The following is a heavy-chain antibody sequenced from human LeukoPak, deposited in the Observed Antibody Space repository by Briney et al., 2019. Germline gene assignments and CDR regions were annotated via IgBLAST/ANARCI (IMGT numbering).Heavy chain of an antibody. CDR2: TNQEGSEK. J-gene: IGHJ4*02. CDR3: ARDPKWLDY. Sequence: GGSLRLSCAASGFSVSNYWMSWVRQAPGKGLEWVANTNQEGSEKYYVDSVKGRFTTSKDNAKNSVYLQMNSLRDEDTAVYYCARDPKWLDYWGQGTLVTVSS. V-gene: IGHV3-7*01. CDR1: GFSVSNYW. D-gene: IGHD5-12*01.